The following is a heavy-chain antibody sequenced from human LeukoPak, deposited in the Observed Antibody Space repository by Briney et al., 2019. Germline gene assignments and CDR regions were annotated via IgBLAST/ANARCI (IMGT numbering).Heavy chain of an antibody. V-gene: IGHV3-30*02. J-gene: IGHJ4*02. CDR2: IRYDGSNK. D-gene: IGHD1-14*01. Sequence: GGSLRLSCAASGFTFSTYWMSWVRQAPGKGLEWVAFIRYDGSNKYYADSVKGRFTISRDNSKNTLYLQMNSLRAEDTAVYYCAKIRGTPLYYFDYWGQGTLVTVSS. CDR1: GFTFSTYW. CDR3: AKIRGTPLYYFDY.